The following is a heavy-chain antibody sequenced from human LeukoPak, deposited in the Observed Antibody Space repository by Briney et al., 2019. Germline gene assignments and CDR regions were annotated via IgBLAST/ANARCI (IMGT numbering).Heavy chain of an antibody. CDR2: ITSSAFI. CDR3: ARDAIVGATRGGWFDS. V-gene: IGHV3-21*01. CDR1: DFTFSSYG. J-gene: IGHJ5*01. D-gene: IGHD1-26*01. Sequence: GGSLRLSCAASDFTFSSYGMNWVRQAPGKGLEWVSSITSSAFIYYADSVKGRFTISRDNAKNSLYLQMNSLRAEDTAVYYCARDAIVGATRGGWFDSWGQGTLVTVSS.